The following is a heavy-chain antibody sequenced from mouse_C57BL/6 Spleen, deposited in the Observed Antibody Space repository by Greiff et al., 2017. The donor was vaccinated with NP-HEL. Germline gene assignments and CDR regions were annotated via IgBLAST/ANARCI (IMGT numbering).Heavy chain of an antibody. CDR1: GFTFTDYY. D-gene: IGHD1-1*01. Sequence: HLVESGGGLVQPGGSLSLSCAASGFTFTDYYMSWVRQPPGKALEWLGFIRNKANGYTTEYSASVKGRFTISRDNSQSILYLQMNALRAEDSATSYCARYYGSSHWYFDVWGTGTTVTVSS. J-gene: IGHJ1*03. V-gene: IGHV7-3*01. CDR2: IRNKANGYTT. CDR3: ARYYGSSHWYFDV.